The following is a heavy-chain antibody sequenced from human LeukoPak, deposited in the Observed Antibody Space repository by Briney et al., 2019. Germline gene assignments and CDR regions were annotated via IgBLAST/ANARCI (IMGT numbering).Heavy chain of an antibody. Sequence: PSETLSLTCAVCGGSFSGYYWSWIRQPPGKGLEWIGEINHSGSTNYNPSLKSRVTISVDTSKNQFSLKLSSVTAADTAVYYCARGSYWGELYYYYYYGMDVWGQGTTVTVSS. CDR1: GGSFSGYY. J-gene: IGHJ6*02. V-gene: IGHV4-34*01. D-gene: IGHD1-7*01. CDR2: INHSGST. CDR3: ARGSYWGELYYYYYYGMDV.